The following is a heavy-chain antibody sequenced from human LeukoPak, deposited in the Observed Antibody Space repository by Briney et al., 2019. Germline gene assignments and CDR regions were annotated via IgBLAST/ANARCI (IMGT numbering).Heavy chain of an antibody. J-gene: IGHJ3*02. Sequence: ASVKVSCKASGYTFTGYYMHWVRQAPGQGLEWMGWINPNSGGTNYAQKFQGRVTMTRDTSISKAYMELSRLRSDDTAVYYCARDLGYCSSTSCRLAFDIWGQGTMVTVSS. V-gene: IGHV1-2*02. D-gene: IGHD2-2*01. CDR1: GYTFTGYY. CDR2: INPNSGGT. CDR3: ARDLGYCSSTSCRLAFDI.